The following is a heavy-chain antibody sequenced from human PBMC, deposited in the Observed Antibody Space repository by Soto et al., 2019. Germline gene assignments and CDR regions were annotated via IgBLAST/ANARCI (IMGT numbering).Heavy chain of an antibody. CDR3: TKARLWGGDGYNSYYYNAMDV. Sequence: EMQLVESGGGLVQPGMSLRLSCAASGFTFDDYAMYWVRQVPGKGLEWVSGISWNSGRIGYADSVKGRFTISRDNAKNFGYLGMNGLRPEDTALYYCTKARLWGGDGYNSYYYNAMDVWGQGTTVTVSS. J-gene: IGHJ6*02. D-gene: IGHD3-16*01. CDR2: ISWNSGRI. CDR1: GFTFDDYA. V-gene: IGHV3-9*01.